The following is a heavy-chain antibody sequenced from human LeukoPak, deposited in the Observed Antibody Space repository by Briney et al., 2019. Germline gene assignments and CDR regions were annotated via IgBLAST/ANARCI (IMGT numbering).Heavy chain of an antibody. J-gene: IGHJ4*02. CDR1: GYTFSSYG. Sequence: ASVKVSCKASGYTFSSYGISWVRQAPGQGLEWMGWISAYNGNTNYAQNLQGRVTMTTDTSTSTAYMELRSLRSDDTAVYYCARDEDYGISVNVDYWGQGTLVTVSS. V-gene: IGHV1-18*01. CDR3: ARDEDYGISVNVDY. D-gene: IGHD4-17*01. CDR2: ISAYNGNT.